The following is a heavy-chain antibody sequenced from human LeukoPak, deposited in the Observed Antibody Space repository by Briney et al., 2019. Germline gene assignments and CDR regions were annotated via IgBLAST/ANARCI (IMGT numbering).Heavy chain of an antibody. CDR3: ARYLRAYCGGDCSTYYFDY. CDR1: GGSISSYY. D-gene: IGHD2-21*02. J-gene: IGHJ4*02. V-gene: IGHV4-59*08. Sequence: SETLSLTCTVSGGSISSYYWSWIRQPPGKGLEWIGYIYYSGCTNYNPSLKSRVTISVDTSKNQFSLKLSSVTAADTAVYYCARYLRAYCGGDCSTYYFDYWGQGTLVTVSS. CDR2: IYYSGCT.